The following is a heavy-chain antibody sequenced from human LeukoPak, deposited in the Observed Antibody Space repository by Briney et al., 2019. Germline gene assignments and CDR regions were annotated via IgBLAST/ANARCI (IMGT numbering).Heavy chain of an antibody. V-gene: IGHV3-74*01. D-gene: IGHD5-18*01. J-gene: IGHJ4*02. CDR3: ARGGGYSYGPLDY. Sequence: GGSLRLSCAASGFTFSSYWMHWVRQAPGKGLVWVSRINSDGSSTSYADSVKGRFTISRDSAKNTLYLQMNSLRAGDTAVYYCARGGGYSYGPLDYWGQGTLVTVSS. CDR1: GFTFSSYW. CDR2: INSDGSST.